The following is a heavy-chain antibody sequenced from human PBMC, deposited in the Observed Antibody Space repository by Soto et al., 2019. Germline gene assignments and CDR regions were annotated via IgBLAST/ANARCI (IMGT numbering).Heavy chain of an antibody. D-gene: IGHD5-18*01. V-gene: IGHV1-3*04. Sequence: ASVKVSCKASGYSVTTYAMHWVRQAPGQRLEWMGWINTGNGNTKYSQKFQGRVTITRDTSANTVYMELSSLRSEDTAVYYCVRAPGYTYNSNWFDPWGQGTLVTVSS. CDR1: GYSVTTYA. CDR2: INTGNGNT. J-gene: IGHJ5*02. CDR3: VRAPGYTYNSNWFDP.